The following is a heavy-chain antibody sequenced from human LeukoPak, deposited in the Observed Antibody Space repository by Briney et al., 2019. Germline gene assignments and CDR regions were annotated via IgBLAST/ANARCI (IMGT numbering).Heavy chain of an antibody. Sequence: GGSLRLSCAASGFTFSSYGMHWVRQAPGEGLAWVAFIRYDGSNKYYADSVKGRFTISRDNSKNTLSLQMNGLRAGDTALYYCAKTPDSCRGGFDYWGQGSLVTVSS. CDR1: GFTFSSYG. D-gene: IGHD2-15*01. J-gene: IGHJ4*02. CDR3: AKTPDSCRGGFDY. V-gene: IGHV3-30*02. CDR2: IRYDGSNK.